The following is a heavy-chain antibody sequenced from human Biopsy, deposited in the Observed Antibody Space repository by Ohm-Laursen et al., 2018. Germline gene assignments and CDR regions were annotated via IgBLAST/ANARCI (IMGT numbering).Heavy chain of an antibody. CDR1: GYDFLDFH. CDR2: INPHTGVT. CDR3: ARPSGGVSTIGFDP. Sequence: SSVKVSCKASGYDFLDFHIHWVRQVPGQGLEWIGHINPHTGVTKYAQKFLDRITMTGDTFISTAYMDLSRLTSADTGIYYCARPSGGVSTIGFDPWGQGTLVIVSS. J-gene: IGHJ5*02. V-gene: IGHV1-2*05. D-gene: IGHD5/OR15-5a*01.